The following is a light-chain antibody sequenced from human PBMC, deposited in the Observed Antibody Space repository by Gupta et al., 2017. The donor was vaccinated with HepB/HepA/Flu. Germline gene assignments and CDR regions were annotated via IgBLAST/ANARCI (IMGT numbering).Light chain of an antibody. CDR2: STN. Sequence: QTVVTQEPSFSVSPGGTVTLTCGLSSGSVSTSYYPSWYQQTPGQAPRTLIYSTNTRSSGVPDRFSGSILGNTAALTITGAQADDESDYYCVLDMGSGNVVFGGGTKLTVL. CDR3: VLDMGSGNVV. CDR1: SGSVSTSYY. J-gene: IGLJ2*01. V-gene: IGLV8-61*01.